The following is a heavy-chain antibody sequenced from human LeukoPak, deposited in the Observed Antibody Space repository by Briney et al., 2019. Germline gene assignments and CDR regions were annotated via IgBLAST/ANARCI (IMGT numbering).Heavy chain of an antibody. J-gene: IGHJ6*03. CDR3: ARGVDYYYYYMDV. CDR1: GFTFSSYS. Sequence: GGSLRLSCAASGFTFSSYSMNWVRQAPGKGLEWVSSISSSSNYIYYANSAKGRFTISRDNAKNSMYLQMNSLRAEDTAVYYCARGVDYYYYYMDVWGKGTTVTISS. V-gene: IGHV3-21*01. CDR2: ISSSSNYI.